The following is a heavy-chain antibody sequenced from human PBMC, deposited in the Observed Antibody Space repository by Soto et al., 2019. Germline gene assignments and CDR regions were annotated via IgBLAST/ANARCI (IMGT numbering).Heavy chain of an antibody. Sequence: QVQLQESGPGLVKPSQTLSLTCTVSGGSINSGGYYWSWIRQQPGKGLEWIGHIYYSGNTYYNPSLKCRVIISVDTSKNQFSLKLNSVTAADTAVYYCARKGLTGSREFDYWGQGTLVTVSS. D-gene: IGHD7-27*01. V-gene: IGHV4-31*03. J-gene: IGHJ4*02. CDR2: IYYSGNT. CDR1: GGSINSGGYY. CDR3: ARKGLTGSREFDY.